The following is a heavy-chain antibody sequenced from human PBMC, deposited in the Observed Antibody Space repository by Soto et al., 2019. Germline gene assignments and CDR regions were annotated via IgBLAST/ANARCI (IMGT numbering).Heavy chain of an antibody. J-gene: IGHJ5*02. CDR2: IYHSGST. CDR3: ARVRRDGYNFDWFDP. Sequence: PSETLSLTCAVSGGSISSGGYSFICIRQPPGKGLEWIGYIYHSGSTYYNPSLKSRVTISVDRSKNQFSLKLSSVTAADTAVYYCARVRRDGYNFDWFDPWGQGTLVTVSS. CDR1: GGSISSGGYS. V-gene: IGHV4-30-2*01. D-gene: IGHD5-12*01.